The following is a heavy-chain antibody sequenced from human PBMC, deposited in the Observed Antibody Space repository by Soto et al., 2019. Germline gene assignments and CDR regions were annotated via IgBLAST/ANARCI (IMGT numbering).Heavy chain of an antibody. CDR1: GYTFTNYG. V-gene: IGHV1-18*01. D-gene: IGHD3-22*01. J-gene: IGHJ3*01. CDR2: ISVYNGDT. Sequence: QVHLVQSGAEVKKPGASVKVSCKACGYTFTNYGNNWVRQAPGQGLEGMGWISVYNGDTNVAQKLQGRVTMTTDTSTSAAYMELRSLRSDDTAVYYCATRGSSGYYWAAFDFWGQGTMVTVSS. CDR3: ATRGSSGYYWAAFDF.